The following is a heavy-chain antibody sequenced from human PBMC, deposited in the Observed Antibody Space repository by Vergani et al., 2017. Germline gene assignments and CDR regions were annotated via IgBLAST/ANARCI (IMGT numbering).Heavy chain of an antibody. V-gene: IGHV4-30-2*01. CDR2: IYHSGST. Sequence: QLQLQESGSGLVKPSQTLSLTCAVSGGSISSGGYSWSWIRKPPGKGLEWIGYIYHSGSTYYNPSLKSRVTISVDRSKNQFSLKLSSVTAADTAVYYCARVGAAAGYYFDYWGQGTLVTVSS. CDR1: GGSISSGGYS. CDR3: ARVGAAAGYYFDY. D-gene: IGHD6-13*01. J-gene: IGHJ4*02.